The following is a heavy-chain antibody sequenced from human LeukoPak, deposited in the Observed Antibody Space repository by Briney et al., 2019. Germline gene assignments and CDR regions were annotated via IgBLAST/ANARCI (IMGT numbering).Heavy chain of an antibody. Sequence: SETLSLTCSVSGDAITGSSYYWGWICQPPGKGLEWIGSMYYSGSTYSNPSLKSRVTMSADTSKNQFPLKLSSVSAADTAVYYCARQYYDNTGYYYFDYWGQGTLVTVSS. J-gene: IGHJ4*02. D-gene: IGHD3-22*01. CDR3: ARQYYDNTGYYYFDY. CDR2: MYYSGST. CDR1: GDAITGSSYY. V-gene: IGHV4-39*01.